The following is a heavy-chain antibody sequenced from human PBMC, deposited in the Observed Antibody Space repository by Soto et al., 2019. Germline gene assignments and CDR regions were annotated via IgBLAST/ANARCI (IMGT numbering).Heavy chain of an antibody. D-gene: IGHD2-2*01. V-gene: IGHV4-38-2*01. CDR3: RSSTRCYEESCVDG. Sequence: SETLSLTCAVSGYSISSGNYWAWIRQPPGRGLEWIGSLYHIGSTHYNTSLKSRVTISVDTSKNHFSLELSSVTAADTAMYYCRSSTRCYEESCVDGRGQGTMVTVS. J-gene: IGHJ4*03. CDR1: GYSISSGNY. CDR2: LYHIGST.